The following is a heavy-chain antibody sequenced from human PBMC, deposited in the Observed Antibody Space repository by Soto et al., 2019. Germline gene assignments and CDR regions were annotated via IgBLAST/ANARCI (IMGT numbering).Heavy chain of an antibody. CDR3: ARDSRSSSFFGMDV. J-gene: IGHJ6*02. CDR2: IYYSGST. V-gene: IGHV4-59*01. CDR1: GGSISSYY. D-gene: IGHD6-13*01. Sequence: KTSETLSLTCTVSGGSISSYYWSWIRQPPGKGLEWIGYIYYSGSTNYNPSLKSRVTISVDTSKNQLSLKLSSVTAADTAVYYCARDSRSSSFFGMDVWGQGTTVTVSS.